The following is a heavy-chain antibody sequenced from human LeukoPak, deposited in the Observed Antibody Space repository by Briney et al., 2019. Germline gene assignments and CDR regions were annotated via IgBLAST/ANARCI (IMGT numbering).Heavy chain of an antibody. Sequence: ASVKVSCKASGYTFTDYYIHWVRQAPGQGLEWMGWINPNGGGTAYAQKFQGRVTVTRDTSIDTAYMEVTSLRSDDTAVYYCAKKTYYYDSSASPRGWFDPWGQGTLVTVSS. CDR1: GYTFTDYY. CDR2: INPNGGGT. J-gene: IGHJ5*02. CDR3: AKKTYYYDSSASPRGWFDP. V-gene: IGHV1-2*02. D-gene: IGHD3-22*01.